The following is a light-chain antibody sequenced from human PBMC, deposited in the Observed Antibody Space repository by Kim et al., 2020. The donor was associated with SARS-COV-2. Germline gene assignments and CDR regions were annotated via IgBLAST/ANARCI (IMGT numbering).Light chain of an antibody. CDR1: AARVGAGFD. V-gene: IGLV1-40*01. J-gene: IGLJ1*01. CDR3: QSYENSLRV. Sequence: PRQRVPHPDTGGAARVGAGFDVHWYQHLPGTAPKLLLFDTDSRPSGVPDRFTGSRSGTSASLAISGPQAEDEGDYYCQSYENSLRVFGTGTKVTVL. CDR2: DTD.